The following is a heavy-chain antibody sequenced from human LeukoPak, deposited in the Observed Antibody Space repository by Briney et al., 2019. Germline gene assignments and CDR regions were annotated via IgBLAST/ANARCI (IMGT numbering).Heavy chain of an antibody. Sequence: GGSLRLSCAASGFTFSSYAMSWVRQAPGKGLEWVSAISGSGGSTYYADSVKGRFTISRDNSKNTLYLQMNGLRAEDTAVYYCAKVTVPAATQMVPFDYWGQGTLVTVSS. CDR1: GFTFSSYA. CDR2: ISGSGGST. CDR3: AKVTVPAATQMVPFDY. J-gene: IGHJ4*02. D-gene: IGHD2-2*01. V-gene: IGHV3-23*01.